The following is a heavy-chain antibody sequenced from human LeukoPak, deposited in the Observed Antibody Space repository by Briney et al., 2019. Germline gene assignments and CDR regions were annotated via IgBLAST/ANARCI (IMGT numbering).Heavy chain of an antibody. D-gene: IGHD5-18*01. CDR1: VFTFPISA. CDR3: AAPSRIQLDY. CDR2: IVVGSGNT. V-gene: IGHV1-58*01. Sequence: TSVTVSCKASVFTFPISAVQWVRQARGQRLEWIGWIVVGSGNTNYAQKFQERVTITRDMSTSTAYMELSSLRSEDTAVYYCAAPSRIQLDYWGQGTLVTVSS. J-gene: IGHJ4*02.